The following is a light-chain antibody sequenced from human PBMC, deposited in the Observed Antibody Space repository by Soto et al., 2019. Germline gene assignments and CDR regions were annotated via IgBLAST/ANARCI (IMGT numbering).Light chain of an antibody. Sequence: DIVMTQSPLSLPVTPGEPASISCRSSQSLLHRNGYNYVNWYLQKPGQSPQLLMYFGSTRASGVPVRFSGSGSGTDLTLKSYSVEAEDVGVYSCLQALQSPPTVGQGTRLEIQ. J-gene: IGKJ5*01. V-gene: IGKV2-28*01. CDR3: LQALQSPPT. CDR2: FGS. CDR1: QSLLHRNGYNY.